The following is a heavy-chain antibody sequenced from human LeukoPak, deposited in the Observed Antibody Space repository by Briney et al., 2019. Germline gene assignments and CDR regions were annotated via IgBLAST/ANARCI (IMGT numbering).Heavy chain of an antibody. CDR3: AKESVVVAATGAFDI. CDR2: ISWNSGSI. V-gene: IGHV3-9*01. J-gene: IGHJ3*02. D-gene: IGHD2-15*01. Sequence: GGSLRLSCAASGFTFDDYAMHWVRQAPGKGLEWVPGISWNSGSIGYADSVKGRFTISRGNAKNSLYLQMNSLRAEDTALYYCAKESVVVAATGAFDIWGQGTMVTVSS. CDR1: GFTFDDYA.